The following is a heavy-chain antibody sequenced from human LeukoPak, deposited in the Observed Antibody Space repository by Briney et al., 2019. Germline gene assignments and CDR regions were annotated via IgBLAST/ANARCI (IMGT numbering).Heavy chain of an antibody. CDR1: GGSINTYF. CDR2: IYYSGST. J-gene: IGHJ1*01. D-gene: IGHD6-19*01. V-gene: IGHV4-59*01. CDR3: ARGVTGGWYGDFQH. Sequence: SETLSLTCTVSGGSINTYFWSWIRQPPGKGLEWIGYIYYSGSTNYNPSLKSRVTIPVDTSKNQFSLKLSSVTAADTAVYYCARGVTGGWYGDFQHWGQGTLVTVSS.